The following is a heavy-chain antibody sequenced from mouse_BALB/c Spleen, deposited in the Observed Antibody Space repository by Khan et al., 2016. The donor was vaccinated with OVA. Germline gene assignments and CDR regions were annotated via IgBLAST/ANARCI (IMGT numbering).Heavy chain of an antibody. CDR1: GYTFTDYN. Sequence: VQLKESGPEVVKPGASVKISCKASGYTFTDYNMDWVKQSHGESLEWIGYIFPNNGGTGYNQKFKTKATLTVDSSSSTAYMELRSLTSEDSAVNYWARSVYDSFAYWCQGTLVTVSA. CDR3: ARSVYDSFAY. D-gene: IGHD2-12*01. J-gene: IGHJ3*01. V-gene: IGHV1S29*02. CDR2: IFPNNGGT.